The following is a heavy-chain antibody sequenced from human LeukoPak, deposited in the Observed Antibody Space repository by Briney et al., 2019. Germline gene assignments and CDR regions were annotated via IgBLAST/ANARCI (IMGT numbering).Heavy chain of an antibody. CDR3: ARGRFLEWLLSFDP. D-gene: IGHD3-3*01. CDR1: GCSISSYY. V-gene: IGHV4-59*01. CDR2: IYYSGST. J-gene: IGHJ5*02. Sequence: PSETLSLTCTVSGCSISSYYWSWIRQPPGKGLEWIGYIYYSGSTNYNPSLKSRVTISVDTTKNQFSLKLSSVTAADTAVYYCARGRFLEWLLSFDPWGQGTLVTVSS.